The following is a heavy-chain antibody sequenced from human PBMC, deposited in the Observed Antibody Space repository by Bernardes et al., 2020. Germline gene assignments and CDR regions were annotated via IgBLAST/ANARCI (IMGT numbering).Heavy chain of an antibody. CDR1: GFTFSSYS. V-gene: IGHV3-21*04. CDR3: ARDPVWGYDYDYYGMDV. Sequence: GGSLRLSCAASGFTFSSYSMNWVRQAPGKGLEWVSSISSSGSTIYYADSVKGRFTISRDNAKNSLYLQMNSLRAEDTAVYYCARDPVWGYDYDYYGMDVWGKGTTVTVSS. D-gene: IGHD5-12*01. J-gene: IGHJ6*04. CDR2: ISSSGSTI.